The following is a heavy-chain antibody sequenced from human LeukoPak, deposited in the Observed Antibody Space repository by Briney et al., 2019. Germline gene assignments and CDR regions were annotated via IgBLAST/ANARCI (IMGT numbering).Heavy chain of an antibody. D-gene: IGHD3-3*01. CDR2: IYPGDSDT. CDR1: GYSFTSYW. V-gene: IGHV5-51*01. CDR3: ARWNGYDFSTGYFDY. Sequence: GESLKISCKGAGYSFTSYWIGWVRQMPGKGLEWMGIIYPGDSDTRYSPSFQGQVTISADKSISTAYLQWSSLKASDTAMYYCARWNGYDFSTGYFDYWGQGTLVTVSS. J-gene: IGHJ4*02.